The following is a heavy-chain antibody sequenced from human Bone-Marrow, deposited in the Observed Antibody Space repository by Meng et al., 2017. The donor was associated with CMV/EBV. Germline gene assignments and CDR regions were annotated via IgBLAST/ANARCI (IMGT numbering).Heavy chain of an antibody. CDR2: INPSGGST. J-gene: IGHJ6*02. D-gene: IGHD3-22*01. V-gene: IGHV1-46*01. Sequence: ASVKVSCKASGYTFTSYYMHWVRQAPGQGLEWMGIINPSGGSTSYAQKLQGRVTMTRDTSTSTVYMELSSLRSEDTAVYYCAGPDRSGRGASYYGMDDWGQGTTVTVSS. CDR1: GYTFTSYY. CDR3: AGPDRSGRGASYYGMDD.